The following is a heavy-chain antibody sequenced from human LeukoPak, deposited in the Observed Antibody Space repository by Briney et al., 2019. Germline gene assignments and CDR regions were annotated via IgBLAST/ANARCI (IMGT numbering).Heavy chain of an antibody. Sequence: PSETLSLTCTVSGGSISSSSYYWGWIRQPPGKGLEWIGSIYYSGSTYYNPSLKSRVTISVDTSKNQLSLKLSSVTAADTAVYYCARPYDSSGPGAFDIWGQGTMVTVSS. V-gene: IGHV4-39*07. CDR2: IYYSGST. CDR1: GGSISSSSYY. J-gene: IGHJ3*02. D-gene: IGHD3-22*01. CDR3: ARPYDSSGPGAFDI.